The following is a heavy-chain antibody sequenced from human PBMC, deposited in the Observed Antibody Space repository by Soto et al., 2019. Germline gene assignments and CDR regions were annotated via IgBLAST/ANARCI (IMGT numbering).Heavy chain of an antibody. Sequence: SETLSLTCTVSGGSISSGDYYWSWIRQPPGKGLEWIGYIYYSGDTYYNPSLKSRLTISLDTSKNQFSLRLSSVTAADTAVYYCASRSGGYTSSKFDFWGQGTLVTVYS. CDR3: ASRSGGYTSSKFDF. V-gene: IGHV4-30-4*01. CDR2: IYYSGDT. CDR1: GGSISSGDYY. D-gene: IGHD5-18*01. J-gene: IGHJ4*02.